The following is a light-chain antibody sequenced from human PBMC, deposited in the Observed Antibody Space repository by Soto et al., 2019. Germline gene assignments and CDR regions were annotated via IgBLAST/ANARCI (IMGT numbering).Light chain of an antibody. Sequence: DIQMTQSPSSLSSSVGDRVTIGCRASQNINTYLAWFQQKPGKASKSLIYAATNLQGGVPSRFSGTGSGTECSLTISRLQPEDVATYYCQQYERYPPSFGGGTQLDI. CDR3: QQYERYPPS. V-gene: IGKV1-16*01. CDR1: QNINTY. CDR2: AAT. J-gene: IGKJ4*01.